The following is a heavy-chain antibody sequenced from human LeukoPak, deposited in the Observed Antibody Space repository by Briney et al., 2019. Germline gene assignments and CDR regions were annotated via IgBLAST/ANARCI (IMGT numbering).Heavy chain of an antibody. V-gene: IGHV3-7*01. D-gene: IGHD3-10*01. Sequence: QPGGSLRLSCAASGFTFSSYWMSWVRQAPGKGLEWVANIKQDGSEKYYVDSVKGRFTISRDNAKNLLYLQMNSLRAEDTGAYYCARERGSGSYHPFDPWGQGTLATVSS. CDR2: IKQDGSEK. CDR3: ARERGSGSYHPFDP. J-gene: IGHJ5*02. CDR1: GFTFSSYW.